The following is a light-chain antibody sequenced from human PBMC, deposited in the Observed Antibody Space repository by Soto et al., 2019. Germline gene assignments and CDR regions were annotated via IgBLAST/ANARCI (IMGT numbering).Light chain of an antibody. J-gene: IGLJ1*01. CDR1: SSDVGANNY. CDR2: EVT. Sequence: QSALTQPPSASGSSGKSVTISCTGTSSDVGANNYVSWYQQHPGKAPKLMIYEVTKRPSGVPDRFSGSKSGNTASLTVSGLQAEDEADYYCSSYAGTNRVFGTGTKLTV. V-gene: IGLV2-8*01. CDR3: SSYAGTNRV.